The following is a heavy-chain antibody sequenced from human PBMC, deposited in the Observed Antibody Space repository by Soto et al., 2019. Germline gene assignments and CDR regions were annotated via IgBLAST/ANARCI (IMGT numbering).Heavy chain of an antibody. Sequence: GESLKISCKGSGYSFTSYWIGWVRQMPGKGLEWMEIIYPGDSDTRYSPSFQGQVTISADKSISTAYLQWSSLKASDTSMYYCARHSITLGGYSYGYLGYWGQGTLVTVSS. V-gene: IGHV5-51*01. D-gene: IGHD5-18*01. CDR2: IYPGDSDT. CDR1: GYSFTSYW. CDR3: ARHSITLGGYSYGYLGY. J-gene: IGHJ4*02.